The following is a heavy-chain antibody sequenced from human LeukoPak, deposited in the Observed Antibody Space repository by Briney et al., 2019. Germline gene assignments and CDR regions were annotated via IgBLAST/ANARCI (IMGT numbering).Heavy chain of an antibody. J-gene: IGHJ4*02. CDR1: GYTFTIYP. V-gene: IGHV1-46*01. D-gene: IGHD2-2*01. Sequence: ASVTVSFTSSGYTFTIYPLHWVRRAPGQGLEWMGIINPNGGSRNCAQKFQGRVTMTRDTSTSTVYMELSSLTSEDTAVYYCARLGYCSSTSCQGGQGTVVTVSS. CDR2: INPNGGSR. CDR3: ARLGYCSSTSCQ.